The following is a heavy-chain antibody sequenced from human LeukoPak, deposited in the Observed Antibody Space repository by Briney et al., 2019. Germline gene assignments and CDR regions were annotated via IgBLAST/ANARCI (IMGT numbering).Heavy chain of an antibody. V-gene: IGHV1-46*01. CDR3: ARDLYCGGDCYENWFDP. D-gene: IGHD2-21*02. CDR2: INPSGGST. Sequence: GASVKVSCKASGYTFTSYYMHWVRQAPGQGLEWMGIINPSGGSTSYAQKFQGRVTMTRDTSMSTVYMELSSLRSEDTAVYYCARDLYCGGDCYENWFDPWGQGTLVTVSS. J-gene: IGHJ5*02. CDR1: GYTFTSYY.